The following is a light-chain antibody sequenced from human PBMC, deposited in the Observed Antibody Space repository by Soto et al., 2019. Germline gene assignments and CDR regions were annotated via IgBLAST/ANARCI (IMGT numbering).Light chain of an antibody. V-gene: IGLV1-40*01. CDR1: TSNIGAGYD. Sequence: QSALTQPPSVSGALGQRVTISCTGITSNIGAGYDVHWYQLLPGRAPKLLIYGNTNRPSGVPDRFSGSKSATSASLAITGLQAADEAIYYCQSYDNTLSGPIYVFGTGTKLTVL. J-gene: IGLJ1*01. CDR2: GNT. CDR3: QSYDNTLSGPIYV.